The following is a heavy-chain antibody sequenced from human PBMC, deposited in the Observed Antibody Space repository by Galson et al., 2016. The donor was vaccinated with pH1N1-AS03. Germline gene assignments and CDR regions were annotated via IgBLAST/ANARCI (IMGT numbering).Heavy chain of an antibody. J-gene: IGHJ4*02. V-gene: IGHV4-59*01. Sequence: SETLSLTCTISGGSITTDYWIWIRQPPGKGLQWIGYISYSEFTNYNPSLRSRVTISIDTSKNQFSLKMRSVAAADTALYFCARLYDAWSGYPSFDSWGQGILVTVSS. CDR3: ARLYDAWSGYPSFDS. D-gene: IGHD3-3*01. CDR2: ISYSEFT. CDR1: GGSITTDY.